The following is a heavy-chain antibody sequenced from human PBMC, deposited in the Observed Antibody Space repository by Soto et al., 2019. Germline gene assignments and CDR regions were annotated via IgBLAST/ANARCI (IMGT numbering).Heavy chain of an antibody. CDR1: GFTFTNAW. D-gene: IGHD3-3*01. Sequence: EVQLVESGGGLVKPGGSLRLSCAASGFTFTNAWMNWVRQAPGKGLVWVGRIKSKTDGGTADYAAPVKGRFTISRDDSNNTLYLQMNSLKTEDTAVYYCTTDPWAIFGVGALTSRQGDYWGQGTLVTVSS. V-gene: IGHV3-15*01. J-gene: IGHJ4*02. CDR3: TTDPWAIFGVGALTSRQGDY. CDR2: IKSKTDGGTA.